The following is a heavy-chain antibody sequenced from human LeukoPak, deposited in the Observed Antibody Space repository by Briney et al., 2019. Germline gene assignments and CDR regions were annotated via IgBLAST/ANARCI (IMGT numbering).Heavy chain of an antibody. J-gene: IGHJ3*02. Sequence: SSETLSLTCAVYGGSFSGYYWSWIRQPPGKGLEWIGEINHSGSTNYNPSLKSRVTISVDTSKNQFSLKLTSVTAADTAVYYCARETGGYAFDIWGQGTMVTVSS. V-gene: IGHV4-34*01. CDR2: INHSGST. CDR1: GGSFSGYY. D-gene: IGHD7-27*01. CDR3: ARETGGYAFDI.